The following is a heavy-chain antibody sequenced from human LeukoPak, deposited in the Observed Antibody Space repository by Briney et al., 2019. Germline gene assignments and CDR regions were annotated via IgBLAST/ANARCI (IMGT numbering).Heavy chain of an antibody. CDR1: GFTFDDYA. D-gene: IGHD3-10*01. V-gene: IGHV3-9*01. CDR2: ISWNSGSI. CDR3: ARSGRGVDSFYFYMDV. Sequence: PGGSLRLSCAASGFTFDDYAMHWVRQAPGKGLEWVSGISWNSGSIGYADSVKGRFTISRDNAKNSLYLQMDSLRAEDTAVYYCARSGRGVDSFYFYMDVWGRGTTVTVSS. J-gene: IGHJ6*03.